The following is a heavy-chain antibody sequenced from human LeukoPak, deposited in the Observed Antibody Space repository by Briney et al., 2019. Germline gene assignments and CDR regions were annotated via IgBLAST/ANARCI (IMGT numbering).Heavy chain of an antibody. J-gene: IGHJ4*02. CDR1: GFTFSSYS. CDR3: ARFSSSYYDSSGADY. CDR2: ISSSSSYI. Sequence: GGSLRLSCAASGFTFSSYSMNWVRQAPGKGLEGGSSISSSSSYIYYADSVKGRFTSSRDNAKNSLYLQMNSLRAEDTAVYYCARFSSSYYDSSGADYWGQGTLVTVSS. D-gene: IGHD3-22*01. V-gene: IGHV3-21*01.